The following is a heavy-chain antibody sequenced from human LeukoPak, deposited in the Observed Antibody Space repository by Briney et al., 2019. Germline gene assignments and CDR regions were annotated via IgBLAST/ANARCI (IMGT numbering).Heavy chain of an antibody. D-gene: IGHD3-10*01. V-gene: IGHV1-24*01. Sequence: ASVKVSCKVSGHTLTELSMHWVRQAPGKGLEWMGGFDPEDGETIYAQKFQGRVTMTEDTSTDTAYMELSSLRSEDTAVYYCATGSGYYGSGSYFWFDPWGQGTLVTVSS. CDR1: GHTLTELS. CDR2: FDPEDGET. J-gene: IGHJ5*02. CDR3: ATGSGYYGSGSYFWFDP.